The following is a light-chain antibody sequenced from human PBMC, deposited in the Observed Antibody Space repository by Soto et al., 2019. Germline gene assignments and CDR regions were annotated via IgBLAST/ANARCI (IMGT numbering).Light chain of an antibody. Sequence: IVMTQSPLSLPFTPGEPSSISCRSSQSLLHSNGYNYLDWYLQKPGQSPQLLIYLGSNRASGVPDRISGSGSGTDYTLEISRVEAEDVGVYYCMQALQTPPTFGQGTKVDI. CDR3: MQALQTPPT. CDR2: LGS. V-gene: IGKV2-28*01. CDR1: QSLLHSNGYNY. J-gene: IGKJ1*01.